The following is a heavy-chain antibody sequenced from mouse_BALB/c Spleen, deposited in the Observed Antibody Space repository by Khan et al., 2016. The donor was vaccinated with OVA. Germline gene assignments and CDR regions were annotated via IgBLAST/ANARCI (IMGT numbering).Heavy chain of an antibody. D-gene: IGHD2-12*01. CDR1: GYSFTSYY. V-gene: IGHV1S135*01. CDR2: VDPFSGGT. Sequence: EVQLQQSGPELMKPGASVKISCKASGYSFTSYYLHWVMQSHGESLEWIGYVDPFSGGTTSNQKFKGKATLTVDKYSSTAYMHLSNLTAEDSAVYYWTIHSDVAGFTYWGQGTLVTVSA. CDR3: TIHSDVAGFTY. J-gene: IGHJ3*01.